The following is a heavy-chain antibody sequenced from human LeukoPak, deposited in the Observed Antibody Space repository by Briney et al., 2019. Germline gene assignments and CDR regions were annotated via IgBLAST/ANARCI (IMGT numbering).Heavy chain of an antibody. CDR1: GGSFSGYY. V-gene: IGHV4-34*01. D-gene: IGHD3-10*01. CDR2: INHSGST. CDR3: ARALRYGSGSYSTVSWFDP. Sequence: SETLSLTCAAYGGSFSGYYWSWIRQPPGKGLEWIGEINHSGSTNYNPSLKSRVTISVDTSKNQFSLKLSSVTAADTAVYYCARALRYGSGSYSTVSWFDPWGQGTLVTVSS. J-gene: IGHJ5*02.